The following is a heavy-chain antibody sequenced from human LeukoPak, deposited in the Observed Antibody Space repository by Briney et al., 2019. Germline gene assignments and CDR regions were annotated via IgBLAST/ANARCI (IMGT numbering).Heavy chain of an antibody. CDR1: GYTFTSYD. CDR3: ARGRPAIIAARRGRWFDP. V-gene: IGHV1-8*03. CDR2: MNPNSGNT. D-gene: IGHD6-6*01. J-gene: IGHJ5*02. Sequence: ASVKVSCKASGYTFTSYDINRVRQATGQGLEWMGWMNPNSGNTGYAQKFQGRVTITRNTSISTAYMELSSLRSEDTAVYYCARGRPAIIAARRGRWFDPWGQGTLVTVSS.